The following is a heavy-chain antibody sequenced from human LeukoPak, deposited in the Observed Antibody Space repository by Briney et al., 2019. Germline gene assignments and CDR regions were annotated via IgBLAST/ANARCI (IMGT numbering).Heavy chain of an antibody. V-gene: IGHV3-11*06. CDR2: ITTRSSYT. CDR1: GFTFTDYY. CDR3: ARAGGVHTYGNYFDY. Sequence: GGSLRLSCTASGFTFTDYYMSWIRLAPGKGLEWVSYITTRSSYTNYAGSVKDRFTISRDNAKNSLFLQMNGLRAEDTAVYYCARAGGVHTYGNYFDYWGQGTLVTVSS. J-gene: IGHJ4*02. D-gene: IGHD3-10*01.